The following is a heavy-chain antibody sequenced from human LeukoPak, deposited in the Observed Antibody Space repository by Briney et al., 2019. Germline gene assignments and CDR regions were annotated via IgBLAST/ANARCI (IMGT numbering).Heavy chain of an antibody. CDR3: ARRSCSGGSCNSDY. Sequence: SGGSLRLSCAASGFTFSNYAMSWVRQAPGKGLEWVSAIGGSGGATNYADSVKGRFSISRDNSKNTLYLQMNSLRAEDTAVYYCARRSCSGGSCNSDYWGQGTLVTVSS. D-gene: IGHD2-15*01. V-gene: IGHV3-23*01. CDR1: GFTFSNYA. CDR2: IGGSGGAT. J-gene: IGHJ4*02.